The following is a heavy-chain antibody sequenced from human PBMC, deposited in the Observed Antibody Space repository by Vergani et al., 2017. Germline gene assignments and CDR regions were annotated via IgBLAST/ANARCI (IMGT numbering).Heavy chain of an antibody. Sequence: EVQLVESGGGVVQPGRSLRLSCEASGFTFDDYAMHWVRQAPGKGLEWVSGINWNSDSIAYADSVKGRFTISRDNAKNSLYLQMNSLRAEDTALYYCVKDIAASGNYWYFDLWGRGTLVTVSS. J-gene: IGHJ2*01. CDR1: GFTFDDYA. CDR3: VKDIAASGNYWYFDL. CDR2: INWNSDSI. D-gene: IGHD6-13*01. V-gene: IGHV3-9*01.